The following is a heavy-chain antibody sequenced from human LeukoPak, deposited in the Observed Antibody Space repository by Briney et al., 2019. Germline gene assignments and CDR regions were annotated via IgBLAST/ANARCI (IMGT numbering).Heavy chain of an antibody. Sequence: GRSLRLSCAASGFTFSSYAMHWVRQAPGKGLEWVAVISYDGSNKYYADSVKGRFTISRDNSKNTLYLQMNSLRAEDTAVYYCAKPNIGYCSSTSCPRGYFDLWGRGTLVTVSS. CDR1: GFTFSSYA. CDR2: ISYDGSNK. CDR3: AKPNIGYCSSTSCPRGYFDL. D-gene: IGHD2-2*01. J-gene: IGHJ2*01. V-gene: IGHV3-30-3*01.